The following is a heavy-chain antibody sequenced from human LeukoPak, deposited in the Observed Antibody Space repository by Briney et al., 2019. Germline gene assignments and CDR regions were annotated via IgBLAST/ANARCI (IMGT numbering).Heavy chain of an antibody. CDR2: LHSSGDT. CDR1: GFNVRSNY. D-gene: IGHD5/OR15-5a*01. Sequence: GGSLRLSCAVSGFNVRSNYMSWVRQAPGKGLEWVSVLHSSGDTYYADSVKGRFTISRDNSENTLYLQMNSLRAEDTAIYYCARGKVYYYYDYWGQGTLVTVFS. V-gene: IGHV3-53*01. J-gene: IGHJ4*02. CDR3: ARGKVYYYYDY.